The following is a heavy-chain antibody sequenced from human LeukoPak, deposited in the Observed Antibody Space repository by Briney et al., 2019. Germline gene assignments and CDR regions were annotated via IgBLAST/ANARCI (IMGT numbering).Heavy chain of an antibody. V-gene: IGHV1-46*01. Sequence: PGGSLTLSCAASGYTFSSYYMHWVRQAPGQGLEWMGIINPSGGSTNYAQKFQGRITMTRNTSISTAYMELSSLRSEDTAVYYCARSHKTTVTTEGYWGQGTLVTVSS. CDR2: INPSGGST. J-gene: IGHJ4*02. CDR1: GYTFSSYY. D-gene: IGHD4-17*01. CDR3: ARSHKTTVTTEGY.